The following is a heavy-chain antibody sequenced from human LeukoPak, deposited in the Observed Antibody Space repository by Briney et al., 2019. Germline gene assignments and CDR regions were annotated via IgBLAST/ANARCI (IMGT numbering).Heavy chain of an antibody. J-gene: IGHJ5*02. Sequence: GESLKISCKGSGYNFTSHWIGWVRLMPGKGLEWMGMLYPGDSDTRYSPSFQGQVTISADKSINTACMQWSSLKASDTAMYYCGRFRGSGGELDPWGQGTLVTVSS. D-gene: IGHD3-10*01. CDR2: LYPGDSDT. V-gene: IGHV5-51*03. CDR3: GRFRGSGGELDP. CDR1: GYNFTSHW.